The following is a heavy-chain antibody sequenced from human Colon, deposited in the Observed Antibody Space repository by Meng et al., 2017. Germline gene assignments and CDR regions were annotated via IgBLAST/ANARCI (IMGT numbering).Heavy chain of an antibody. CDR3: ARSTPSLDY. D-gene: IGHD2-15*01. CDR1: GYSFSDCY. Sequence: VQRVQSGTEVKRPGASVKVSCKASGYSFSDCYIHWVRQAPGQGLEWMGWIVPNSGDTNYAQKFQGRVTMTRDTSISTTYMELIRLTSDDTAVYYCARSTPSLDYWGQGTLVTVSS. CDR2: IVPNSGDT. V-gene: IGHV1-2*02. J-gene: IGHJ4*02.